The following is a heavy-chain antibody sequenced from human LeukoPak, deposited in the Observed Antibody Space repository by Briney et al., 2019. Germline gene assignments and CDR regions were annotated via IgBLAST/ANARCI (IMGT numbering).Heavy chain of an antibody. CDR3: AKVNYDFWSGYYSDAFDI. D-gene: IGHD3-3*01. CDR1: GFTVSSNY. Sequence: GGSLRLSCAASGFTVSSNYMSWVRQAPGKGLEWVSVIYSGGSTYYADSVKGRFTISRDNSKNTPYLQMNSLRAEDTAVYYCAKVNYDFWSGYYSDAFDIWGQGTMVTVSS. J-gene: IGHJ3*02. CDR2: IYSGGST. V-gene: IGHV3-66*01.